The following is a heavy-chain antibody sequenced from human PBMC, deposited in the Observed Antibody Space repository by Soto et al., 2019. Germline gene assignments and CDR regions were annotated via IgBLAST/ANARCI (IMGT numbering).Heavy chain of an antibody. CDR3: ARDGFYYDFWSGYYQNWFDP. Sequence: ASVKVSCKASGYTFTSYCISWVRQAPGQGLEWMGWISAYNGNTNYAQKLQGRVTMTTDTSTSTAYMVLRSLRSDDTAVYYCARDGFYYDFWSGYYQNWFDPWGQGTLVTVSS. CDR1: GYTFTSYC. CDR2: ISAYNGNT. J-gene: IGHJ5*02. D-gene: IGHD3-3*01. V-gene: IGHV1-18*01.